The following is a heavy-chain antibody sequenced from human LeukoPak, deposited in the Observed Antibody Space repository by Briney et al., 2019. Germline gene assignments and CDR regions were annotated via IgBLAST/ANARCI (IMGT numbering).Heavy chain of an antibody. CDR3: VKDEVLSTYYDILTGSPGAFDY. CDR2: ISSNGGST. CDR1: GFTFSSYA. D-gene: IGHD3-9*01. Sequence: PGGSLRLSCSASGFTFSSYAMHWVRQAPGKGLEYVSAISSNGGSTYYADSVKGRFTISRDNSKNTLYLQMSSLRAEDTAVYYCVKDEVLSTYYDILTGSPGAFDYWGQGTLVTVSS. J-gene: IGHJ4*02. V-gene: IGHV3-64D*06.